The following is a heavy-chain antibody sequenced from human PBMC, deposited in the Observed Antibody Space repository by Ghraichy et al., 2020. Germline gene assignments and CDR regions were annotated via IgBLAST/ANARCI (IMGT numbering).Heavy chain of an antibody. CDR1: GFTFSSYG. CDR3: ANLYGALQDY. J-gene: IGHJ4*02. CDR2: ISYDGSNK. D-gene: IGHD2-2*02. V-gene: IGHV3-30*18. Sequence: GGSLRLSCAASGFTFSSYGMHWVRQAPGKGLEWVAVISYDGSNKYYADSVKGRFTISRDNSKNTLYLQMNSLRAEDTAVYYCANLYGALQDYWGQGTLVTVSS.